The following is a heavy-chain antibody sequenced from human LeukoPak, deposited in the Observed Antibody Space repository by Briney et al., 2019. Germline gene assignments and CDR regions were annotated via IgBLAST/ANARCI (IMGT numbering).Heavy chain of an antibody. CDR3: ARVSFYDSSGYYPPDY. Sequence: GRSLRLSCAASGFTFTSYGMHWVRQAPGKGLEWVAVIWYDGSNKYYADSVKGRFTISRDNSKNTLYLQMNSLRAEDTAVYYCARVSFYDSSGYYPPDYWGQGTLVTVSS. D-gene: IGHD3-22*01. CDR2: IWYDGSNK. CDR1: GFTFTSYG. J-gene: IGHJ4*02. V-gene: IGHV3-33*01.